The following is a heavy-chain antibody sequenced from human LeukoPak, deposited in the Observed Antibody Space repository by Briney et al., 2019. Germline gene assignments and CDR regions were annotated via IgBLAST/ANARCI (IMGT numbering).Heavy chain of an antibody. V-gene: IGHV3-21*01. CDR1: GFTFSSYS. CDR2: ISSSSSYI. CDR3: ARDGSGYYHDY. D-gene: IGHD3-3*01. Sequence: GGSLRLSCAASGFTFSSYSMNWVRQAPGKGLEWVSSISSSSSYIYYADSVKSRFTISRDNAKNSLYLQMNSLRAEDTAVYYCARDGSGYYHDYWGQGTLVTVSS. J-gene: IGHJ4*02.